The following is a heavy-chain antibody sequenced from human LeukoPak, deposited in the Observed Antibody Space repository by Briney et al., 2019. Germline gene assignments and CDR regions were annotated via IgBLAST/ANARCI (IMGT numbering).Heavy chain of an antibody. CDR2: INQDGSEK. Sequence: GGSLRLSCAASGFTFSRFWMSWVRQAPGKGLEWVANINQDGSEKYYVDSVKGRFTISRDNAENSLILQMNSLRAEDTAVYYCARRAIVEEYDFESWGQGTLVTVSS. CDR3: ARRAIVEEYDFES. J-gene: IGHJ4*02. CDR1: GFTFSRFW. D-gene: IGHD3-22*01. V-gene: IGHV3-7*01.